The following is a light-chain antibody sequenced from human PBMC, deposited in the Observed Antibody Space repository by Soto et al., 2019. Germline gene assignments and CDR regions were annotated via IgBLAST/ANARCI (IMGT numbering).Light chain of an antibody. CDR3: QQYNSLST. V-gene: IGKV1-5*03. J-gene: IGKJ1*01. Sequence: DIQMTQSPSTLSASVGDRVTITCRASQSISSWLAWYQQKPGKAPKLLIYKASSLESGVPSRFSGSGSGTEFTLTISSLQPDDFATYYYQQYNSLSTFGQGTKVEIK. CDR1: QSISSW. CDR2: KAS.